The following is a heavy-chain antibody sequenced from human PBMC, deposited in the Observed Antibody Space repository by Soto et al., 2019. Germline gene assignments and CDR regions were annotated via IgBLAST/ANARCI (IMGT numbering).Heavy chain of an antibody. Sequence: SETLSLTCSVSGGSISGYYWNWVRQPPGKGLELIGSIYYSGSTYYNPSLKSRVTISVDTSKNQFSLKLSSVTAADTAVYYCARHESVTIFADWGQGTLVTVSS. D-gene: IGHD3-3*01. CDR1: GGSISGYY. J-gene: IGHJ4*02. V-gene: IGHV4-59*08. CDR3: ARHESVTIFAD. CDR2: IYYSGST.